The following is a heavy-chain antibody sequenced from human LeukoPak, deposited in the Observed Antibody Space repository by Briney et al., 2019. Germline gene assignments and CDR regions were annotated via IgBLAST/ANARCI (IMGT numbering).Heavy chain of an antibody. J-gene: IGHJ4*02. Sequence: GGSLRLSCAASGFTFSNHGMNWVRQAPGKGLEWVSGISPSGDITYYADSVKGRFTISRDNSKNTPYLEVISLTAEDTAVYYCARRAGAYSHPYDYWGQGTLVTVSS. CDR3: ARRAGAYSHPYDY. CDR1: GFTFSNHG. V-gene: IGHV3-23*01. CDR2: ISPSGDIT. D-gene: IGHD4/OR15-4a*01.